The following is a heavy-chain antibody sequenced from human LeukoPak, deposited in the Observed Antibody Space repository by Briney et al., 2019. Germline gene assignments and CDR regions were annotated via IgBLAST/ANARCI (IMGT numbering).Heavy chain of an antibody. CDR3: ASYYGSGSKY. V-gene: IGHV4-34*01. D-gene: IGHD3-10*01. J-gene: IGHJ4*02. CDR1: GGSFSGYY. CDR2: INHSGST. Sequence: SETLSLTCAVYGGSFSGYYWSWIRQPPGKGLEWIGEINHSGSTNYNPSLKSRVTISVDTSKNQFSLKLSSVTAADTAVYYCASYYGSGSKYWGQGTLVTVSS.